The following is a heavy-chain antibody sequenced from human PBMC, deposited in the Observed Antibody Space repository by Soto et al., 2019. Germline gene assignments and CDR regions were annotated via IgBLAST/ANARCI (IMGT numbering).Heavy chain of an antibody. CDR3: AKDRVTSYSGYARYFDY. V-gene: IGHV3-23*01. D-gene: IGHD5-12*01. Sequence: PGGSLRLSCAASGFTFSSYAMSWVRQAPGKGLEWVSAISGSGGSTYYADSVKGRFTISRDNSKNTLYLQMNSLRAEDTAVYYCAKDRVTSYSGYARYFDYWGQGTLVTVSS. J-gene: IGHJ4*02. CDR1: GFTFSSYA. CDR2: ISGSGGST.